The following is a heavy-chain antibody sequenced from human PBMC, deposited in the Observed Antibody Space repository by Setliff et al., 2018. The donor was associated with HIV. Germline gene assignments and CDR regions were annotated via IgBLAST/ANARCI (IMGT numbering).Heavy chain of an antibody. V-gene: IGHV5-51*01. J-gene: IGHJ3*01. CDR3: ARLDSSGYYRSFDV. CDR2: IHPRDFDI. D-gene: IGHD3-22*01. Sequence: PGESLKISCRASGYTFTNYWTAWVRQMPGKGLEWMGIIHPRDFDIKYSQSFQGQVTISADKSLSTAYLQWNSLKASDAALYYYARLDSSGYYRSFDVWGQGTMVTVSS. CDR1: GYTFTNYW.